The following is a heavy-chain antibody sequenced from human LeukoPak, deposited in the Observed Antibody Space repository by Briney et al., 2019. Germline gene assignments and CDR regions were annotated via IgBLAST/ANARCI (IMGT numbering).Heavy chain of an antibody. CDR3: ARSRGNSWTGLDY. Sequence: SVKVSCKTSGGTFSNYAISWVRQAPGQGLEWMGVIIPIFDTPNYAQKWQGRVTITTDESTSTAYMELRSLRSEDTAVYYCARSRGNSWTGLDYWGQGTLVTVSS. V-gene: IGHV1-69*05. D-gene: IGHD6-13*01. CDR1: GGTFSNYA. J-gene: IGHJ4*02. CDR2: IIPIFDTP.